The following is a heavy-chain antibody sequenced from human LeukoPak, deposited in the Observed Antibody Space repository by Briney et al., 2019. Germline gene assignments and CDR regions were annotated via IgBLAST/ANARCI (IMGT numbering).Heavy chain of an antibody. V-gene: IGHV4-61*01. Sequence: SETLSLTCTVSGGSISSGSYYWSWIRQPPGKGLEYIGYIYYSGSTNYNPSLESRVTISVDTSKNQFSLKLSSVTTADTALYYCARGGEWLDYWGQGTLITVSS. CDR3: ARGGEWLDY. CDR2: IYYSGST. D-gene: IGHD3-3*01. J-gene: IGHJ4*02. CDR1: GGSISSGSYY.